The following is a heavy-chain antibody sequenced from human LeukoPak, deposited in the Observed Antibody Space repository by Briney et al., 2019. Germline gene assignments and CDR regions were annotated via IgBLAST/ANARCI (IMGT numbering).Heavy chain of an antibody. CDR2: IYPADSDT. J-gene: IGHJ5*02. CDR3: ARLGIAVAGTSWFDP. V-gene: IGHV5-51*01. D-gene: IGHD6-19*01. CDR1: GYTFTSYW. Sequence: GESLKISCKGSGYTFTSYWIGWVRQLPGKGLEWMGIIYPADSDTRYSPSFQGQGTISADKSTTTAYLQWSSLKASDTAMYYCARLGIAVAGTSWFDPWGQGSLVTVSS.